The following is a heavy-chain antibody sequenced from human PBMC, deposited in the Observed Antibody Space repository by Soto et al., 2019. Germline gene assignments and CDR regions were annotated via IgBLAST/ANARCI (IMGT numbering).Heavy chain of an antibody. CDR2: INPNSGGT. CDR1: GYTFTGYY. D-gene: IGHD4-4*01. J-gene: IGHJ6*03. V-gene: IGHV1-2*04. Sequence: ASVKVSCKASGYTFTGYYMHWVRQAPGQGLEWMGWINPNSGGTNYAQKFQGWVTMTRDTSISTAYMELSRLRSDDTAVYYCARGATITSKGYYYMVVWGKGTTVTVSS. CDR3: ARGATITSKGYYYMVV.